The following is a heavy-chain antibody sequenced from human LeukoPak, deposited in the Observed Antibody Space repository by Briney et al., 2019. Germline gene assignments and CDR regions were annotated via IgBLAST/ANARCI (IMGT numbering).Heavy chain of an antibody. Sequence: GGSLRLSCAASGFVFSKNGMHWVRQAPGKGLEWVANINQDGSEKYYVDSVKGRFTISRDNAKNSLNLQMNSLRAEDTAVYYCATLVVSAAMGNWGQGTLVTVSS. J-gene: IGHJ4*02. CDR2: INQDGSEK. V-gene: IGHV3-7*01. D-gene: IGHD2-2*01. CDR1: GFVFSKNG. CDR3: ATLVVSAAMGN.